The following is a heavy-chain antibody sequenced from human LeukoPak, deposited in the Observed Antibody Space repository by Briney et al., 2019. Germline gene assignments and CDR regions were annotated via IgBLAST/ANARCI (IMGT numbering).Heavy chain of an antibody. CDR3: ARFVKQQLGKYGMDV. J-gene: IGHJ6*02. CDR2: IYYSGST. Sequence: PSETLSLTCTVSGGSISSYYWSWIRQPPGKGLEWIGYIYYSGSTNYNPSLKSRVTISVDTSKNQFSLKLGSVTAADTAVYYCARFVKQQLGKYGMDVWGQGTTVTVSS. CDR1: GGSISSYY. D-gene: IGHD6-13*01. V-gene: IGHV4-59*08.